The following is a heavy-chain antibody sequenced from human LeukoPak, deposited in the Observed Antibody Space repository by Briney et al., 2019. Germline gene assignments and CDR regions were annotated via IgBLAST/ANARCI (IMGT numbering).Heavy chain of an antibody. J-gene: IGHJ4*02. CDR2: ISYDGSNK. D-gene: IGHD1-26*01. CDR1: GFTFSSYD. Sequence: RGSPRLSCAASGFTFSSYDMHWVRQAPGKGLEWVTVISYDGSNKYYGDSVKGRFTISGDNSKNTLYLKMNSLRAEDTAVYYCAKEGSKGDFDYWGQGTLFTVSS. V-gene: IGHV3-30*18. CDR3: AKEGSKGDFDY.